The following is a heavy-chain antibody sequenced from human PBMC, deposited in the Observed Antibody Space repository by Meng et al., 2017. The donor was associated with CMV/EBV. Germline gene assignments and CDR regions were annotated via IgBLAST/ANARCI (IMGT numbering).Heavy chain of an antibody. Sequence: GESLKISCTASGVTFSSYAWSWVRQAPGKGLECVSTITGGAGSTYTADSVQGRFTISTDKSKNTLYLQMSSLRGEDTAIYFCAKSRGGYGSGSYYTFDSWGQGTLVTVSS. CDR3: AKSRGGYGSGSYYTFDS. J-gene: IGHJ4*02. D-gene: IGHD3-10*01. V-gene: IGHV3-23*01. CDR1: GVTFSSYA. CDR2: ITGGAGST.